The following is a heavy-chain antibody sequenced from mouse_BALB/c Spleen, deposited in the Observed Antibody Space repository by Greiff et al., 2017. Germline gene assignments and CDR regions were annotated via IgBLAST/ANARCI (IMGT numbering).Heavy chain of an antibody. V-gene: IGHV1-7*01. CDR2: INPSTGYT. CDR1: GYTFTSYW. CDR3: APGGFAY. Sequence: VQLQQSGAELAKPGASVKMSCKASGYTFTSYWMHWVKQRPGQGLEWIGYINPSTGYTEYNQKFKDKATLTADKSSSTAYMQLSSLTSEDSAVYYCAPGGFAYWGQGTLVTVSA. J-gene: IGHJ3*01.